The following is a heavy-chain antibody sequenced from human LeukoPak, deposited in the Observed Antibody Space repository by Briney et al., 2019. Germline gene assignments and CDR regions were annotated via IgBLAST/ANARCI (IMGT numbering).Heavy chain of an antibody. V-gene: IGHV1-18*01. CDR1: GYTFTSYG. J-gene: IGHJ6*03. Sequence: GASVKVSCKASGYTFTSYGISWVRQAPGQGLEWMGWISAYNGNTNYAQKLQGSVTMTTDTSTSTAYMELRSLRSDDTAVYYCARDMGGLDQYYMDVWGKGTTVTVSS. CDR3: ARDMGGLDQYYMDV. CDR2: ISAYNGNT. D-gene: IGHD1/OR15-1a*01.